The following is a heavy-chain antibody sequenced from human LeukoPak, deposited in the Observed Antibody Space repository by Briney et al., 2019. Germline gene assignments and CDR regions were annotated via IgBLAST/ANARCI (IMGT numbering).Heavy chain of an antibody. J-gene: IGHJ4*02. CDR3: ARVEGSAATASD. CDR1: GYTFTAYY. CDR2: FYPNGGGT. V-gene: IGHV1-2*06. Sequence: RASVKVSCKASGYTFTAYYVHWVRQAPGHGLEWLGRFYPNGGGTIYAQKFQGRVTLTRDTSITTAYMELGRLTSDDTAVYYCARVEGSAATASDWGQGTLVTVSS. D-gene: IGHD3-10*01.